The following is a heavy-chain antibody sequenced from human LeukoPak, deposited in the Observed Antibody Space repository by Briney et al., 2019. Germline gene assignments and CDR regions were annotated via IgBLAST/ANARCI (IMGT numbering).Heavy chain of an antibody. Sequence: SETLSLTCTVSGGSISSYYWSWIRQPPGKGLEWVGYIYYSGNNYNPSLKSRVTISIDTSKNQFSLELSSVTAADTAVYYCARSHSAWTSFDYWGQGTLVTVSS. J-gene: IGHJ4*02. CDR3: ARSHSAWTSFDY. D-gene: IGHD3/OR15-3a*01. CDR1: GGSISSYY. CDR2: IYYSGN. V-gene: IGHV4-59*01.